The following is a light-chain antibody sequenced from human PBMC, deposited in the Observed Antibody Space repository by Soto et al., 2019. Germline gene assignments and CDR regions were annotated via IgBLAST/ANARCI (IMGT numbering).Light chain of an antibody. J-gene: IGLJ2*01. V-gene: IGLV1-51*01. CDR3: GTWDSGLNNGV. Sequence: QSALTQPPSVSAAPGQRVTLSCSGTGSNIGSHSVSWYQQVPGTAPKLLISDNNKRPSGIPDRFSGSKSGTSATLDITGLQTGDEADYYCGTWDSGLNNGVFGGGTKLTVL. CDR2: DNN. CDR1: GSNIGSHS.